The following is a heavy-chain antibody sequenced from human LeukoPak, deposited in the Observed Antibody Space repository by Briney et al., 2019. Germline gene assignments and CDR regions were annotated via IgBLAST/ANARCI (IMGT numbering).Heavy chain of an antibody. CDR1: GYTFTVSY. V-gene: IGHV1-2*02. Sequence: ASVKVSCKASGYTFTVSYKHWVRQAPGQGLEWMGWINPNSGVTNYAQKFRGRVTMTRDTSISTAYMELSRLRSDDTAVYYCARDLLRRAASGMLDSWGQGTLVTVSS. CDR3: ARDLLRRAASGMLDS. D-gene: IGHD1-26*01. J-gene: IGHJ4*02. CDR2: INPNSGVT.